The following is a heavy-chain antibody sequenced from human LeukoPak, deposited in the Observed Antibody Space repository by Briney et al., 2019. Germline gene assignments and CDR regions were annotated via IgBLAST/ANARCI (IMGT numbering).Heavy chain of an antibody. CDR2: IRYDGSNK. CDR3: AKEAEMVRGVIIIVPYYYMDV. CDR1: GFTFSSYG. D-gene: IGHD3-10*01. V-gene: IGHV3-30*02. J-gene: IGHJ6*03. Sequence: AGSLRLSCAASGFTFSSYGMHWVRQAPGKGLEWVAFIRYDGSNKYYADSVKGRFTISRDNSKNTLYLQMNSLRAEDTAVYYCAKEAEMVRGVIIIVPYYYMDVWGKGTTVTISS.